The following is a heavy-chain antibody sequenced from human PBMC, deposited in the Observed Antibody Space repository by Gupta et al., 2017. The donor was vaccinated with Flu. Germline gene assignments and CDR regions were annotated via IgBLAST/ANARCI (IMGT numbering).Heavy chain of an antibody. CDR3: ASCRVHGDAAAFDI. CDR1: GGTFSSYT. Sequence: VQLVPSGAAVKKPGSSVKVSCKASGGTFSSYTITWVRQAPGQGLEWMGRIIPIRGIPKYAQKFQGRVTITADKATSRANRGLSSLRSEDTAVYDCASCRVHGDAAAFDIWGEVRMV. V-gene: IGHV1-69*02. D-gene: IGHD2-21*02. J-gene: IGHJ3*02. CDR2: IIPIRGIP.